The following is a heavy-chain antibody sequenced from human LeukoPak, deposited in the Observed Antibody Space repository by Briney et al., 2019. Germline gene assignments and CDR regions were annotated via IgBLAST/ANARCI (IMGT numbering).Heavy chain of an antibody. CDR2: IRFDGNDK. CDR3: ARVEIAAAEGFDH. V-gene: IGHV3-30*02. J-gene: IGHJ4*02. Sequence: GGSLRLSCAASGFTFSNYGMHWVRQAPGKGLEWVAFIRFDGNDKYYADSVRGRFTISRDNSKNTLYLQMNSLRTEDRAVYYCARVEIAAAEGFDHWGQGTLVTVSS. CDR1: GFTFSNYG. D-gene: IGHD6-13*01.